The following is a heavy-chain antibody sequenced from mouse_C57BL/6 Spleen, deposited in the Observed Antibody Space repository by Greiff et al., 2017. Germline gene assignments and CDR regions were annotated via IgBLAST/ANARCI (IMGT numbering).Heavy chain of an antibody. CDR2: IYPGDGDT. CDR1: GYAFSSSW. Sequence: QVQLQQSGPELVKPGASVKISCKASGYAFSSSWMNWVKQRPGKGLEWIGRIYPGDGDTNYNGKFKGKATLTADKTSSTAYMQLRSLTSEDSAVYFCARGDYGSSPYVYDWGQGTTLTVAS. J-gene: IGHJ2*01. CDR3: ARGDYGSSPYVYD. V-gene: IGHV1-82*01. D-gene: IGHD1-1*01.